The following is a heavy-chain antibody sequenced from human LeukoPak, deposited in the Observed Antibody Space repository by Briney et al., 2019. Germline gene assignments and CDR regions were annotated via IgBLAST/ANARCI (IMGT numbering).Heavy chain of an antibody. CDR2: ISCSGGST. CDR1: GFTFSSYA. V-gene: IGHV3-23*01. J-gene: IGHJ4*02. Sequence: GGSLRLSCAASGFTFSSYAMSWVRQAPGKGLEWVSAISCSGGSTYHADSVKGRFTISRDNSKNTLYLQMNSLRAEDTAVYYCAKDWGGERFFDYWGQGTLVTVSS. CDR3: AKDWGGERFFDY. D-gene: IGHD3-16*01.